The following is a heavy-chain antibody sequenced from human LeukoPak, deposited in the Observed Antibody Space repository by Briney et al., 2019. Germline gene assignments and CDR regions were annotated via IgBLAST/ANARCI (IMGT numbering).Heavy chain of an antibody. D-gene: IGHD2-21*01. CDR1: GYTFATYG. CDR3: ARDQGGGNCDF. Sequence: ASVTVSCKASGYTFATYGFSWVRQAPGQGLRWMGWISAYNGHRTYAQNFQGRVSMTTDSSTNTAYMELRSLRPDDTAVYYCARDQGGGNCDFWGQGSLVTVSS. V-gene: IGHV1-18*01. CDR2: ISAYNGHR. J-gene: IGHJ4*02.